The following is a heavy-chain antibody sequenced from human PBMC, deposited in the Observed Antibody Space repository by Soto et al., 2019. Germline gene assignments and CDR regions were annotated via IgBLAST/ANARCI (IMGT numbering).Heavy chain of an antibody. CDR3: ARAVGSFDY. D-gene: IGHD2-2*01. J-gene: IGHJ4*02. CDR2: IWYDGSNK. Sequence: QVQLVESGGGVVQPGRSLRLSCAASGFDFSTYGMHWVRQAPGKGLEWVAVIWYDGSNKYYGDSVKGRFTISRDNSKNTLYLKMNSLRAEDTAVYYCARAVGSFDYWGQGTLVTVSS. CDR1: GFDFSTYG. V-gene: IGHV3-33*01.